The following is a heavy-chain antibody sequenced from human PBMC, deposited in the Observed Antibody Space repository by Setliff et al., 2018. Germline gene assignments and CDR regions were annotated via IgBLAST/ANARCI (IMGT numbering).Heavy chain of an antibody. CDR1: GYTFSSYA. D-gene: IGHD2-2*01. Sequence: GASVKVSCKASGYTFSSYAMNWVRQAPGQGLEWMGRINTITGNPTYAQGFTGRFVFSLDTSVSTAYLQISSLKPEDTAVYYCARDLGYCSRTSCHGDWFDPWGQGTQVTVSS. CDR2: INTITGNP. J-gene: IGHJ5*02. V-gene: IGHV7-4-1*02. CDR3: ARDLGYCSRTSCHGDWFDP.